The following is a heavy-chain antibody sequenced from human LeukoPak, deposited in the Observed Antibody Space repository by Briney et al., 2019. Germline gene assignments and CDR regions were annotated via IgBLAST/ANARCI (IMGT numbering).Heavy chain of an antibody. V-gene: IGHV5-51*01. CDR2: IYSGDSDN. D-gene: IGHD2-2*01. CDR3: ARRKGCSSTSCPPDY. Sequence: GESLRIPCKGSGYSFPTYWIGWGRQMPGKGLEWMGIIYSGDSDNRYSPSFPGQVTLSPDNSIRAADLQWRSLKASDPAMYYCARRKGCSSTSCPPDYWGQGTMVTVSS. J-gene: IGHJ4*02. CDR1: GYSFPTYW.